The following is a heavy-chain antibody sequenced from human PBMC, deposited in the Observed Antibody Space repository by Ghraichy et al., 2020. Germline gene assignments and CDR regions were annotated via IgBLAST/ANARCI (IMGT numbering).Heavy chain of an antibody. V-gene: IGHV4-39*01. Sequence: SETLSLTCTVSGGSISSSSYYWGWIRQPPGKGLEWIGSIYYSGSTYYNPSLKSRVTISVDTSKNQFSLKLSSVTAADTAVYYCARMDTAMSHFDYWGQGTLVTVSS. D-gene: IGHD5-18*01. CDR1: GGSISSSSYY. CDR2: IYYSGST. J-gene: IGHJ4*02. CDR3: ARMDTAMSHFDY.